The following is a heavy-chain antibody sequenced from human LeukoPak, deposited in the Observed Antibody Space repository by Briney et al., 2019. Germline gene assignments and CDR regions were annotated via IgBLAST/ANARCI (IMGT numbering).Heavy chain of an antibody. V-gene: IGHV4-39*01. D-gene: IGHD3-16*02. Sequence: PAETLSLTCTLSGRSISSSSYYWAWIRQPPGKGLEWIGSIYYSGSTYYNPSLKSRDTISVDTSKNQFSLKLSSVTVADTAVYYCATPGLSDDYWGQGTLVTVSS. CDR3: ATPGLSDDY. J-gene: IGHJ4*02. CDR1: GRSISSSSYY. CDR2: IYYSGST.